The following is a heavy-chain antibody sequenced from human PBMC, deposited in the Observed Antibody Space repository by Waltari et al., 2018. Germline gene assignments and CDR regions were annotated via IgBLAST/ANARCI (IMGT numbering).Heavy chain of an antibody. Sequence: HVQLQESCQGLVKLSETLSLPCPVSSDSLSGYSWRWIRHSARKGLEWIGRAPSRGTTNYNLSVKSRVTMSVDMSKNQFSLRLTSVTAADTAVYYCARERQIVVVPPADLLVFEYWGQGALVTVSS. CDR1: SDSLSGYS. CDR2: APSRGTT. D-gene: IGHD2-2*01. V-gene: IGHV4-4*07. J-gene: IGHJ4*02. CDR3: ARERQIVVVPPADLLVFEY.